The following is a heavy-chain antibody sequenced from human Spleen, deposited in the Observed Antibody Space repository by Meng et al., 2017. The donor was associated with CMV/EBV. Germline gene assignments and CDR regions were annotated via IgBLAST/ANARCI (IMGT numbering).Heavy chain of an antibody. Sequence: GGSLRFSCEASGFTVSSNYMRWVRQAPGKGLEWVSVIYSGGNTYYADSVKGRFTMSRDNTKNTLYLQMNSLRDEDTAVYYCAGDQVRYGSGSYYYYGMDVWGQGTTVTVSS. V-gene: IGHV3-66*02. J-gene: IGHJ6*02. D-gene: IGHD3-10*01. CDR2: IYSGGNT. CDR3: AGDQVRYGSGSYYYYGMDV. CDR1: GFTVSSNY.